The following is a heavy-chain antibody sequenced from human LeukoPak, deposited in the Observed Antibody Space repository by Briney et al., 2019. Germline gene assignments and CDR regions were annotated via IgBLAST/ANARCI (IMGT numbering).Heavy chain of an antibody. Sequence: QPGGSLRLSCAASGFTFSSYAMSWVRQAPGKGLEWVSTITGSGGSTSYADSVEGRFTISRDNSKNTLFLQMNSLRAEDTAVYYCAKHMAVPGYIGGGLDYWGQGTLVTVSS. D-gene: IGHD6-19*01. CDR3: AKHMAVPGYIGGGLDY. V-gene: IGHV3-23*01. CDR2: ITGSGGST. CDR1: GFTFSSYA. J-gene: IGHJ4*02.